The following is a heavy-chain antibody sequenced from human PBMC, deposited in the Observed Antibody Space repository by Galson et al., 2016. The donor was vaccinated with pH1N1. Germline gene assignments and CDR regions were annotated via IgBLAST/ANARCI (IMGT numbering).Heavy chain of an antibody. J-gene: IGHJ4*01. CDR1: GGTFGSYG. V-gene: IGHV1-18*01. Sequence: SVKVSCKASGGTFGSYGISWVRQAPGQGLEWMAWISAFNGDTKYAHKVQDRLTVTTDSSTNTAYMELRSLRSDDTALYFCARQSIAARPVFFDFWGRGTQVTVSS. D-gene: IGHD6-6*01. CDR2: ISAFNGDT. CDR3: ARQSIAARPVFFDF.